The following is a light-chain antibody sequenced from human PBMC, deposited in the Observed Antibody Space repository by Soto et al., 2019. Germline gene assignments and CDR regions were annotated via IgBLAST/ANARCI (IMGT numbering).Light chain of an antibody. CDR2: KAS. J-gene: IGKJ1*01. CDR3: QHYNSYVEG. V-gene: IGKV1-5*03. CDR1: QTISSW. Sequence: DIQMTQSPSTLSGSVGDRVTITCRASQTISSWLAWYQQKPGKAPKLLIYKASTLKSGVPSRFSGSGSGTEFTLTISSLQPDDFATYYCQHYNSYVEGFGQGTKVDI.